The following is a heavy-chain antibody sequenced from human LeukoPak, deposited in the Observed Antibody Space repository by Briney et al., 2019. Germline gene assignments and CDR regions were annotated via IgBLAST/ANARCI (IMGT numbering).Heavy chain of an antibody. D-gene: IGHD2-2*01. CDR1: GYTFTSYG. Sequence: GASVKVSCKASGYTFTSYGISWVRQAPGQGLERMGWISAYNGNTNYAQKLQGRVTMTTDTSTSTAYMELRSLRSDDTAVYYCARSRCSSTSCHYYYYYGMDVWGQGTTVTVSS. CDR2: ISAYNGNT. CDR3: ARSRCSSTSCHYYYYYGMDV. V-gene: IGHV1-18*01. J-gene: IGHJ6*02.